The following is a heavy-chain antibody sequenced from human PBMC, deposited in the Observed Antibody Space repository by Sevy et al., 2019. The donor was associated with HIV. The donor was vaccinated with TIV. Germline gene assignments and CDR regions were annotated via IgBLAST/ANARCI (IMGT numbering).Heavy chain of an antibody. CDR2: IYPGDSDT. Sequence: GESLKISCKGSGYSFINYWIGWVRQMPGKGLELMGIIYPGDSDTRYSPSFQGQVTISVDKSSSTAYLKWSRLRASDTAMYYCARFGSYRLAYYGMDVWRQGTTVTVSS. D-gene: IGHD3-9*01. CDR1: GYSFINYW. CDR3: ARFGSYRLAYYGMDV. V-gene: IGHV5-51*01. J-gene: IGHJ6*02.